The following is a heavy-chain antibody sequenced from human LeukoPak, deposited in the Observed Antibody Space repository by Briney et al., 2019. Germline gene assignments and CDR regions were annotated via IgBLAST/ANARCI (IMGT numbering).Heavy chain of an antibody. Sequence: SQTLSLTCAVSGGSISSGTYYWSWIRQPAGKGLEWIGRIYASGSTNYNPSLKSRVIISVDTSKNQFSLNLSSVTAADTAVYYCARDKWLVLRAFDIWGQGTMVTVSS. V-gene: IGHV4-61*02. CDR3: ARDKWLVLRAFDI. CDR2: IYASGST. D-gene: IGHD6-19*01. J-gene: IGHJ3*02. CDR1: GGSISSGTYY.